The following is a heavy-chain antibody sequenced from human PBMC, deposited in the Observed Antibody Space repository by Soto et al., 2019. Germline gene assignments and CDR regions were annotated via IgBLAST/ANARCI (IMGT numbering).Heavy chain of an antibody. CDR1: GLIFRNNY. CDR2: IYNDGTT. D-gene: IGHD3-10*01. CDR3: VRTLPSGRNYGMDV. V-gene: IGHV3-53*01. J-gene: IGHJ6*02. Sequence: PXVSLRLSFTASGLIFRNNYMSWVRQAPGMGLEWVSVIYNDGTTYYADSVKGRFTISRDTSKNTLSLQVDSLRAEDTAVYYCVRTLPSGRNYGMDVWGQGTTVTVSS.